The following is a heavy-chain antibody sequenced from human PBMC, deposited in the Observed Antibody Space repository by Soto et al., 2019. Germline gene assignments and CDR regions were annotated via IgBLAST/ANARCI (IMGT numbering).Heavy chain of an antibody. Sequence: GGSLRLSCAASGFTFSSYSMNWVRQAPGKGLEWVSSISSSSSYIYYADSVKGRFTISRDNAKNSLYLQMNSLRAEDTAVYYCARAKDIVVVVAASNDYWGQGTLVTVSS. V-gene: IGHV3-21*01. CDR3: ARAKDIVVVVAASNDY. CDR1: GFTFSSYS. J-gene: IGHJ4*02. CDR2: ISSSSSYI. D-gene: IGHD2-15*01.